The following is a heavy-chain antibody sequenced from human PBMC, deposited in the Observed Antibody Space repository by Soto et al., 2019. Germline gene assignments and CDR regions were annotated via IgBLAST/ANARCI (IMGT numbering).Heavy chain of an antibody. J-gene: IGHJ5*02. CDR2: IFHLGST. V-gene: IGHV4-4*02. D-gene: IGHD2-2*02. CDR3: VFLPPSIDVTGLPIPT. CDR1: GGSISSTNW. Sequence: QVQLRQSGPGVVKPSGTLSLSSAVSGGSISSTNWWSWVRQSPRNGLEWIGEIFHLGSTDYNPSLRGRVTILVDKSNNQFSLKMRYLTAADTAVYYCVFLPPSIDVTGLPIPTWGQGTLVTVSS.